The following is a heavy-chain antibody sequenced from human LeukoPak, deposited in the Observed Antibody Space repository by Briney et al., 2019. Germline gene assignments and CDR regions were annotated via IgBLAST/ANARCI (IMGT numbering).Heavy chain of an antibody. Sequence: SETLSLTCTVSGGSISSSSYYWGWIRQPPGKGLEWIGSIYYSGSTNYNPSLKSRVTMSVDTSKNQFSLKLSSVTAADTAVYYCAREYGDYAPFDYWGQGTLVTVSS. CDR3: AREYGDYAPFDY. CDR1: GGSISSSSYY. CDR2: IYYSGST. V-gene: IGHV4-39*07. J-gene: IGHJ4*02. D-gene: IGHD4-17*01.